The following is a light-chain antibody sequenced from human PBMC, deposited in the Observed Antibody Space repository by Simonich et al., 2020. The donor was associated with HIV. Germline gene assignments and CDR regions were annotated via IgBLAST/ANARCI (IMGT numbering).Light chain of an antibody. CDR3: QQSNYTPYT. J-gene: IGKJ2*01. Sequence: DIQMTQSPSSLSASVGDRVTITCRAIHSIFTYLNWYQQKPGKAPNLLIYAASSLQSGVPSRFSGGGSGTDFTLIISSLQPEDFATYYCQQSNYTPYTFGQGTKLEIK. CDR2: AAS. V-gene: IGKV1-39*01. CDR1: HSIFTY.